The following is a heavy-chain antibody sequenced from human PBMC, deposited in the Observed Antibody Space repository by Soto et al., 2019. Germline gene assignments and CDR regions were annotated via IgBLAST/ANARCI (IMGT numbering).Heavy chain of an antibody. V-gene: IGHV1-18*01. Sequence: QVQLVQSGAEVKKPGASVKVSCKASGYTFTSYGITWVRQAPGQGLEWMGWISAYNGNTNYAQKLQGRVTMTTDTSTSTAYMELRSLRSDDTAGYYCARERVWQQLEHSNWFDPWGQGTLVTVSS. J-gene: IGHJ5*02. CDR2: ISAYNGNT. CDR1: GYTFTSYG. CDR3: ARERVWQQLEHSNWFDP. D-gene: IGHD6-13*01.